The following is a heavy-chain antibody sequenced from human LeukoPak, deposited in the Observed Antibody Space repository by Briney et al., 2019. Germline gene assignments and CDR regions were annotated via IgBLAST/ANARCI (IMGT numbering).Heavy chain of an antibody. CDR1: GFTFSSYA. Sequence: PGGSLRLSCGASGFTFSSYAMHWVRQAPGKGLEWAAVISYDGSNKYYADSVKGRFTISRDNSKNTLYLQMNSLRGEDTAVYYCARGGYSYVDAFDIWGQGTMVTVSS. CDR3: ARGGYSYVDAFDI. D-gene: IGHD5-18*01. CDR2: ISYDGSNK. V-gene: IGHV3-30-3*01. J-gene: IGHJ3*02.